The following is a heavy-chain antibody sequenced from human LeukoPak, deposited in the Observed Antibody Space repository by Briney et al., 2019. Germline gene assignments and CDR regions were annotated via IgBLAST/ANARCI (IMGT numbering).Heavy chain of an antibody. CDR2: ISDDFGT. D-gene: IGHD2-2*01. J-gene: IGHJ4*02. Sequence: GGPLRLSCAASGFTFSSYAMSFLRRAPGKGLEWVSAISDDFGTYHADSVKGRFTISRDNSRNTLYLQMTSLRAEDTAVYYCARGNSGHCTGATCYALDYWGQGTLVTVSS. CDR3: ARGNSGHCTGATCYALDY. CDR1: GFTFSSYA. V-gene: IGHV3-23*01.